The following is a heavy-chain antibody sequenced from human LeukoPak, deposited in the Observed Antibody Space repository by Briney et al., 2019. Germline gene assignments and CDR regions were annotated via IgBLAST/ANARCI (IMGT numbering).Heavy chain of an antibody. CDR3: ARGLPAASFDS. D-gene: IGHD2-2*01. CDR2: IYYSGST. V-gene: IGHV4-59*01. CDR1: GGSISSYY. J-gene: IGHJ5*01. Sequence: SETLSLTCTVSGGSISSYYWSWIRQPPGKGLEWIGYIYYSGSTNYNPSLKSRVTISVDTSKNQFSLKLSSVTAADTAVYYCARGLPAASFDSWGRGTLVTVSS.